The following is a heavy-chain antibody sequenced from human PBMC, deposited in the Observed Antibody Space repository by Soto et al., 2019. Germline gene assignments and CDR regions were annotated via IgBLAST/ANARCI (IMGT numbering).Heavy chain of an antibody. D-gene: IGHD2-15*01. CDR3: ARGGYCSGGSCYPHWYFDL. CDR2: IIPIFGTA. CDR1: GGTFNSYA. J-gene: IGHJ2*01. Sequence: QVQLVQSGAEVKKPGSSVKVSCKASGGTFNSYAISWVRQAPGQGLEWMGGIIPIFGTANYAQKFQGRVTITADESTRTAYTELSSLRSEDTAVYYCARGGYCSGGSCYPHWYFDLWGRGTLVTVSS. V-gene: IGHV1-69*12.